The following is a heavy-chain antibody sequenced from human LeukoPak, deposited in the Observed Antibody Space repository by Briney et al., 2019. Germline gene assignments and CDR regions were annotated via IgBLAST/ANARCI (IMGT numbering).Heavy chain of an antibody. V-gene: IGHV1-18*01. CDR3: ARDHMVRSLAGTLDY. Sequence: ASVKVCCKASAYTFVRFGISWVRQAPGQGLEWMGWISANNGNTNYAQKFQGRVTMTTDTSTSTAYMELRGLRSDDTAVYYCARDHMVRSLAGTLDYWGQGTLVTLSS. D-gene: IGHD2-15*01. CDR1: AYTFVRFG. CDR2: ISANNGNT. J-gene: IGHJ4*02.